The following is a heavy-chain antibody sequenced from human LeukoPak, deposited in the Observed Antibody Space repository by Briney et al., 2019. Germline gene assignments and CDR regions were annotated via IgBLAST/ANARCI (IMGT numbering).Heavy chain of an antibody. J-gene: IGHJ4*02. D-gene: IGHD3-3*01. CDR3: AREYYDFWSGYYIDY. V-gene: IGHV1-2*02. Sequence: ASVKVSCKASGYTFTGYYMHWVRQAPGQGLEWMGWINPNSGGTNYAQKFQGRVTMTRDTSISTAYMELSRLRSDDTAVYYCAREYYDFWSGYYIDYWGQGTLVTVSS. CDR1: GYTFTGYY. CDR2: INPNSGGT.